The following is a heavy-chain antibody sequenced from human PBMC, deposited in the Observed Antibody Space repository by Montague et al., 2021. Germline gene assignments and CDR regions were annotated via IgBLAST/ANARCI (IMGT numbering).Heavy chain of an antibody. D-gene: IGHD2-8*01. CDR3: TRPGGYCTNDTCYYWFAP. Sequence: SETLSLTCTVSGGSISRSSYYWGWIRQPPGKGLKGNGSIYSSGSTYYTPSLRSRVTISADTSKNQFSLKLSSVTAADTAVYYCTRPGGYCTNDTCYYWFAPWGQGILVTVSS. CDR2: IYSSGST. J-gene: IGHJ5*02. CDR1: GGSISRSSYY. V-gene: IGHV4-39*01.